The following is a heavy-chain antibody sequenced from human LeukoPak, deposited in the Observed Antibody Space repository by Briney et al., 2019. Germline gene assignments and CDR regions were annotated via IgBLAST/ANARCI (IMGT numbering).Heavy chain of an antibody. V-gene: IGHV3-7*01. CDR2: IKQDGSEK. D-gene: IGHD6-19*01. Sequence: GGSLRLSCAASGFTFSSYWMSWVRQAPGKGLEWVANIKQDGSEKYYVDSVKGRFTISRDNAKNSLYLQMNSLRAGDTAVYYCARDTYSSGWYQPGGFDYWGQGTLVTVSS. CDR1: GFTFSSYW. J-gene: IGHJ4*02. CDR3: ARDTYSSGWYQPGGFDY.